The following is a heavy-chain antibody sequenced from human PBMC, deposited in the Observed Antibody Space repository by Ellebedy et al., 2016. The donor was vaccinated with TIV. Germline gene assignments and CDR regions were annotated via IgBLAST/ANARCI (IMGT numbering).Heavy chain of an antibody. Sequence: GESLKISCAASGFTFSNYAMGWVRQAPGEGLEWVSTISTGGATYYADSVRGRFTISRDNAKNSLFLQMNSLRAEDTAIYYCVRDHNWAFDYWGQGILVTVSS. CDR3: VRDHNWAFDY. V-gene: IGHV3-69-1*02. J-gene: IGHJ4*02. CDR1: GFTFSNYA. D-gene: IGHD1-20*01. CDR2: ISTGGAT.